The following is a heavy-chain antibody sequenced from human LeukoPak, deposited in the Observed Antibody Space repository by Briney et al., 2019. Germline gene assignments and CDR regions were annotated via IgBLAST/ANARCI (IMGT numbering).Heavy chain of an antibody. D-gene: IGHD2-21*02. Sequence: TSETLSLTCTVSGGSIKNFYWSWIRQSPGKGLEWLGYIYNNGNTNYNASLKSRVIMSIDTSKNQFSLKVTSVTAADTAIYYCARVLRGAYCGGDCYRLDYWGQGMLVIDSS. CDR2: IYNNGNT. V-gene: IGHV4-59*01. CDR1: GGSIKNFY. CDR3: ARVLRGAYCGGDCYRLDY. J-gene: IGHJ4*02.